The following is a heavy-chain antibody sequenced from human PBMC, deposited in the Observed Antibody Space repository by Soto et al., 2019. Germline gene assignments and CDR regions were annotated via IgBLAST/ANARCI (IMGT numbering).Heavy chain of an antibody. D-gene: IGHD3-3*01. CDR2: IYNSGST. CDR1: GGSISSHY. CDR3: ASKTITIFGVTFDY. Sequence: SETLSLTCSVSGGSISSHYWSWIRQPPGKGLEWIGYIYNSGSTNYNPSLKSRVTISVDTSKNQFSLKLSSVTAADTAVYYCASKTITIFGVTFDYWGQGTLVTVSS. V-gene: IGHV4-59*11. J-gene: IGHJ4*02.